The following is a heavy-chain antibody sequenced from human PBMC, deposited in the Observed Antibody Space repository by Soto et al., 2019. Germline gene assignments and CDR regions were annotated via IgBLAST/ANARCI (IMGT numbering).Heavy chain of an antibody. V-gene: IGHV3-48*02. D-gene: IGHD6-19*01. CDR2: ISSSSTI. CDR3: AEAGTVGY. Sequence: GGSLRLSCAASGFTFSSYSMNWVRQAPGKGLEWVSYISSSSTIYYADSVKGRFTISRDNAKNSLYLQMNSLRDEDTAVYYCAEAGTVGYWGQGTLVTVSS. J-gene: IGHJ4*02. CDR1: GFTFSSYS.